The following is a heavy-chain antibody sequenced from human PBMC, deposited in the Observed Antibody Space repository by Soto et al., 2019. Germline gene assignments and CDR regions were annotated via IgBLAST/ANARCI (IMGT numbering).Heavy chain of an antibody. V-gene: IGHV3-21*01. CDR3: AREYCSSTSCYSDY. D-gene: IGHD2-2*01. Sequence: GGSLRLSCAASGFTFSSYSMNWVRQAPGKGLEWVSSISSSSSYIYYADSVKGRFTISRDNAKNSLYLQMNSLRAEDTAVYYCAREYCSSTSCYSDYWGQGTLVTVS. CDR1: GFTFSSYS. CDR2: ISSSSSYI. J-gene: IGHJ4*02.